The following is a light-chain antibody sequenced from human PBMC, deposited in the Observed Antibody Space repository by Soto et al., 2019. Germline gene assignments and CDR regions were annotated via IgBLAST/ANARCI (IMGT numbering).Light chain of an antibody. J-gene: IGKJ4*01. Sequence: DIQLTQSPSFLCASVGDRVTITCRSSQGICSYLAWYEQKPGKAPKLLIYAASTLQSGVPSRFSGSGSGTEFTLSISSLQTEDCATYCCQQLNSYPRTFGGGTKVEIK. CDR2: AAS. V-gene: IGKV1-9*01. CDR3: QQLNSYPRT. CDR1: QGICSY.